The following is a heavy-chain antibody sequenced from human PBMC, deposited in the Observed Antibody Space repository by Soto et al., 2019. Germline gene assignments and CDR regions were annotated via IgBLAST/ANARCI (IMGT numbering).Heavy chain of an antibody. V-gene: IGHV3-30*04. Sequence: ESGGGVVQPGRSLRLSCAASGFTFRSYAMHWVRQAPGKGLEWVAVISRDGSNKYYVDYVKGRFTISRDNSKDTVYLQMNSLRDEDSAMFYCARSRSGAVADSFDFWGQGTLVTVSS. D-gene: IGHD3-10*01. CDR3: ARSRSGAVADSFDF. CDR1: GFTFRSYA. J-gene: IGHJ4*02. CDR2: ISRDGSNK.